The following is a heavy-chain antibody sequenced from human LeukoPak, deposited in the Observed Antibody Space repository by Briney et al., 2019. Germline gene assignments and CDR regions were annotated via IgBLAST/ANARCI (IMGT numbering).Heavy chain of an antibody. CDR3: ARDQLHYYDSSGYIDY. J-gene: IGHJ4*02. CDR2: IYYSGST. CDR1: GGSISSYY. Sequence: PSETLSLTCTVSGGSISSYYWSWIRQPPGKGLEWIGYIYYSGSTNYNPSLKSRVTISVDTSKNQFSLKLSSVTAADTAVYYCARDQLHYYDSSGYIDYWGQGTLVTVSS. D-gene: IGHD3-22*01. V-gene: IGHV4-59*12.